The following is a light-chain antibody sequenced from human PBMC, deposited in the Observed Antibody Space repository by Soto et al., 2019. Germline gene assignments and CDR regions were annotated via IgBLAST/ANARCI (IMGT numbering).Light chain of an antibody. CDR3: ASWDESLSGVV. J-gene: IGLJ3*02. V-gene: IGLV1-47*01. Sequence: QSVLTQSPSASGTPGQTVTISCSGSSSNIGTNYVFWYQHVPGTAPKLLLYKNNQRPSGVPDRFSGSKSGTSASLAISGFLYEDEAHYSCASWDESLSGVVFGGGTKLTVL. CDR2: KNN. CDR1: SSNIGTNY.